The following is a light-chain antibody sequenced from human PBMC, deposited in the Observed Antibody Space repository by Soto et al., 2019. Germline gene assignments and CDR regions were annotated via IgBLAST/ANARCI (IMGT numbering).Light chain of an antibody. J-gene: IGLJ1*01. CDR2: DVI. CDR1: SSDVGGYNY. CDR3: NSYTSSSTLPYV. Sequence: QSALTQPASVFGSPGQSITISCTGTSSDVGGYNYVSWYQQHPGKAPKCMIYDVIKRPSGVSNRFSGSKSGNTASLTISGLQAEDEADYYCNSYTSSSTLPYVFGTGTKVTVL. V-gene: IGLV2-14*01.